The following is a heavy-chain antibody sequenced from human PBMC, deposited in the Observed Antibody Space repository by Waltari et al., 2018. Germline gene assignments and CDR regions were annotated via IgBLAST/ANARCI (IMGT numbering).Heavy chain of an antibody. V-gene: IGHV4-4*02. CDR2: IYHSGST. CDR3: ATLGGVIVAFDY. J-gene: IGHJ4*02. CDR1: GGSISSSNW. D-gene: IGHD3-16*02. Sequence: QVQLQESGPGLVKPSGTLSLTCAVSGGSISSSNWWSWVRQPPGKGLEWIGEIYHSGSTNYKPSRRSRVTISVDKSKNQFSLKLSSVTAADTAGYYCATLGGVIVAFDYWGQGTLVTVSS.